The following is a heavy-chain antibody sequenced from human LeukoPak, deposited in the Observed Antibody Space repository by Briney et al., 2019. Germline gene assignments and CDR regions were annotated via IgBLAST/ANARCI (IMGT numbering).Heavy chain of an antibody. Sequence: SETLSLTCAVYGGSFSGYYWSWIRQPPGKGLEWIGEINHSGSTNYNPSLKSRVTISVDTSKNQFFLKLSSVTAADTAVYYCARASSWYSAFDIWGQGTMVTVSS. CDR2: INHSGST. J-gene: IGHJ3*02. V-gene: IGHV4-34*01. D-gene: IGHD6-13*01. CDR3: ARASSWYSAFDI. CDR1: GGSFSGYY.